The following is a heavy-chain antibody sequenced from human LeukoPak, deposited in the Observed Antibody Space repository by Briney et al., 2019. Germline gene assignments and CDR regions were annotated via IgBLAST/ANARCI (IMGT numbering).Heavy chain of an antibody. V-gene: IGHV1-18*03. Sequence: ASVKVSCKASGYTFTNYGISWVRQAPGQGLEWMGWINTYNGNTNYAQKLRGRVTITRDTSASTAYMELSRLRSEDMAVYYCARGRWSGHTVGYYFDYWGQGTLVTVSS. CDR3: ARGRWSGHTVGYYFDY. J-gene: IGHJ4*02. CDR1: GYTFTNYG. CDR2: INTYNGNT. D-gene: IGHD3-3*01.